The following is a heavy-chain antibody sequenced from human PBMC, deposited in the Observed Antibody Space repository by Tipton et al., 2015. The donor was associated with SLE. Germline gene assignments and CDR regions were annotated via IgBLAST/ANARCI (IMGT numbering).Heavy chain of an antibody. CDR1: GDSVSSNSAA. V-gene: IGHV6-1*01. D-gene: IGHD5-12*01. CDR2: TYYRSKWYN. J-gene: IGHJ5*02. CDR3: ASGGYSGPPNWFDP. Sequence: GLVKPSQTLSLTCAISGDSVSSNSAAWNWIRQSPSRGLEWLGRTYYRSKWYNDYAVSVKSRITINPDTSKNQFFLQLNSVTPEDTAVYYCASGGYSGPPNWFDPWGQGTLVTVSS.